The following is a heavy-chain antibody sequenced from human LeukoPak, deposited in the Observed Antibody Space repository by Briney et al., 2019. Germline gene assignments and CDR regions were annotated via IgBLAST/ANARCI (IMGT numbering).Heavy chain of an antibody. V-gene: IGHV3-48*02. Sequence: GGSLRLSCAASGFSFGTYAMSWVRQAPGKGLEWLSHITSGSITTHYADSVKGRFTVSRDNPKNSLYLQMNSLRDEDTAVYYCAREDRGGSSLGLWGRGTLVTVSS. CDR2: ITSGSITT. CDR1: GFSFGTYA. CDR3: AREDRGGSSLGL. D-gene: IGHD2-15*01. J-gene: IGHJ2*01.